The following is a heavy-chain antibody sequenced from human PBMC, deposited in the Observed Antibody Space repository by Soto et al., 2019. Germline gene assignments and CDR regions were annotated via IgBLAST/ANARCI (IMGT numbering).Heavy chain of an antibody. J-gene: IGHJ5*02. Sequence: AASVKVSGKASGGTFSSYAISWVRQAPGQGLEWMGGIIPIFGTANYAQKFQGRVTITADESTSTAYMELSSLRSEDTAVYYCARDSELAPLLWFDPWGQGTLVTVSS. CDR2: IIPIFGTA. V-gene: IGHV1-69*13. D-gene: IGHD6-6*01. CDR3: ARDSELAPLLWFDP. CDR1: GGTFSSYA.